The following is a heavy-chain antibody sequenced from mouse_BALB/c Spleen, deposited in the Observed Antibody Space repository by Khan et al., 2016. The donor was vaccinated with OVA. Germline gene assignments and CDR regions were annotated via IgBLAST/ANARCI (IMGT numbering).Heavy chain of an antibody. CDR2: ISYNGNT. Sequence: EVQLQESGPGLVKPSQSLSLTCTVTGYSITTDYAWNWIRQFPGNKLEWMGFISYNGNTKYNPSLKSRISITRDTSKNQFFLQLKSVTTEDTARYYCARVSGGDFDYWGQGTTLTVSS. V-gene: IGHV3-2*02. D-gene: IGHD4-1*01. J-gene: IGHJ2*01. CDR1: GYSITTDYA. CDR3: ARVSGGDFDY.